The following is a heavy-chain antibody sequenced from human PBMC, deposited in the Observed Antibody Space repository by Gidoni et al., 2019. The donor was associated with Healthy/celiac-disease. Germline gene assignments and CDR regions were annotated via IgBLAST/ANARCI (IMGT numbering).Heavy chain of an antibody. J-gene: IGHJ6*02. CDR1: GFSLSPSGIC. Sequence: QVPLRESGPALVKPTQTLTLTCTFSGFSLSPSGICVSWLRQPPGKAREWLARMDWDDDKYYSTFLKTRLTISKDTSKNQVVLTMTNMDPVDTATYYCARIPYYDFWSGYPTDERYYYYGMDVWGQGTTVTVSS. CDR3: ARIPYYDFWSGYPTDERYYYYGMDV. D-gene: IGHD3-3*01. CDR2: MDWDDDK. V-gene: IGHV2-70*15.